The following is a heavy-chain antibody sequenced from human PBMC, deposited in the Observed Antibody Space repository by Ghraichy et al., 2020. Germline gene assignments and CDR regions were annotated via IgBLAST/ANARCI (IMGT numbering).Heavy chain of an antibody. CDR3: ARSKGASDYDFWSGNYYYAMDV. CDR1: GGSISSYY. CDR2: IHYRGST. Sequence: SETLSLTCTVSGGSISSYYWSWIRQSPGKGLEWIGYIHYRGSTNYNPSLKRRVTMSVDTSKKQLSLKVRSVTAADSAVYYCARSKGASDYDFWSGNYYYAMDVWGQGAAVTVSS. D-gene: IGHD3-3*01. V-gene: IGHV4-59*01. J-gene: IGHJ6*02.